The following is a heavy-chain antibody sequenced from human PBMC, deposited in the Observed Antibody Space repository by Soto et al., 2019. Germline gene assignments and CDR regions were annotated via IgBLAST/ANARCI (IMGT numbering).Heavy chain of an antibody. CDR2: IDPSDSYT. CDR1: GYSFTSYW. Sequence: PGESLKISCKGSGYSFTSYWISWVRQMPGKGLEWMGRIDPSDSYTNYSPSFQGHVTISADKSISTAYLQWSSLKASDTAMYYCASTLNSGSYSRYYYYYYGMDVWGQGTTLTVSS. V-gene: IGHV5-10-1*01. J-gene: IGHJ6*02. CDR3: ASTLNSGSYSRYYYYYYGMDV. D-gene: IGHD3-10*01.